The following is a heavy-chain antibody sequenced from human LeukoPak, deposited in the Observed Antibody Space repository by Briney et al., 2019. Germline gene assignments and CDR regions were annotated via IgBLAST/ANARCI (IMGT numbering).Heavy chain of an antibody. CDR2: ISGGGDIT. CDR1: GFNFANHA. D-gene: IGHD2-21*02. CDR3: VREDTPATANY. Sequence: PGGSLRLSCVASGFNFANHAMSWVRQTPGKGLEWVSAISGGGDITYYADSVTGRFTISRDNSKDTLFLQMHSLRPGDTAVYYCVREDTPATANYWGQGTLVTISS. J-gene: IGHJ4*02. V-gene: IGHV3-23*01.